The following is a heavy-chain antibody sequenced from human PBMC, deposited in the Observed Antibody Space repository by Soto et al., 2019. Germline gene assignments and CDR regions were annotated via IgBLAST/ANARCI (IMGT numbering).Heavy chain of an antibody. Sequence: ASVKVSCKASGGTFSSYAISWVRQAPGQGLEWMGWINPNSGGTNYAQKFQGRVTMTRDTSISTAYMELSRLRSDDTAVYYCARVGEELLWFGELFPYYFDYWGQGTLVTVSS. D-gene: IGHD3-10*01. CDR3: ARVGEELLWFGELFPYYFDY. CDR2: INPNSGGT. CDR1: GGTFSSYA. J-gene: IGHJ4*02. V-gene: IGHV1-2*02.